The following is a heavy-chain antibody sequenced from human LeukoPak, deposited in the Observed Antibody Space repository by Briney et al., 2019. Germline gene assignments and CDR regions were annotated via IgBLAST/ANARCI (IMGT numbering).Heavy chain of an antibody. D-gene: IGHD3-22*01. J-gene: IGHJ5*02. V-gene: IGHV3-23*01. CDR1: GFTFSSYA. CDR2: ISGSGGST. CDR3: AKETYYYDSSGYYH. Sequence: GGSLRPSCAASGFTFSSYAMSWVRQAPGKGLEWVSAISGSGGSTYYADSVKGRFTISRDNSKNTLYLQMNSLRAEDTAVYYCAKETYYYDSSGYYHWGQGTLVTVSS.